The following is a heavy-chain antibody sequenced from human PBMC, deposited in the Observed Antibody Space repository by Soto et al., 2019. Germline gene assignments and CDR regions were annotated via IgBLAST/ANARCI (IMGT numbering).Heavy chain of an antibody. D-gene: IGHD3-10*01. Sequence: QVQLVQSGAEVKKPGSSVKVSCKASGGTFSRYTINWVRQAPGQGLEWMGRIIPIAAIANYTQKFKGRVTITVAKSSTTAYMELSSLRSDDTAVYYCARGSTIVRGAPSWFDPWGQGTLVTVSS. CDR2: IIPIAAIA. CDR1: GGTFSRYT. CDR3: ARGSTIVRGAPSWFDP. J-gene: IGHJ5*02. V-gene: IGHV1-69*02.